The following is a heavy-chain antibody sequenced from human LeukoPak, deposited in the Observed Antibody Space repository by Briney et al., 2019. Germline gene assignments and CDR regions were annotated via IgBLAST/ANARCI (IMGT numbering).Heavy chain of an antibody. CDR1: GYNFNTYG. CDR2: ISSSTGNT. J-gene: IGHJ4*02. Sequence: ASVKVSCKASGYNFNTYGISWVRQAPGQGLEWMGWISSSTGNTKYAQKLQDRVTMTTDTPTSTAYLYLRNLRSDDTAVYYCVRLPLGYCSSTSCLDWGQGTLVTVSS. V-gene: IGHV1-18*01. D-gene: IGHD2-2*01. CDR3: VRLPLGYCSSTSCLD.